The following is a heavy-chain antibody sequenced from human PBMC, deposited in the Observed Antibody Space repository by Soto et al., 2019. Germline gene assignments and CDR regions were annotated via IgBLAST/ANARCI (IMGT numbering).Heavy chain of an antibody. CDR3: AKNLGSGYSVY. Sequence: QVQLVESGGGVVQPGRSLRLSCAASGFTFSSYGMHWVRQAPGKGLEWVAVISYDGSNKYYADSVKGRFTISRDNSKNTLYLQMNSLRAEDTAVYYCAKNLGSGYSVYWGQGTLVTVSS. CDR2: ISYDGSNK. J-gene: IGHJ4*02. V-gene: IGHV3-30*18. D-gene: IGHD3-22*01. CDR1: GFTFSSYG.